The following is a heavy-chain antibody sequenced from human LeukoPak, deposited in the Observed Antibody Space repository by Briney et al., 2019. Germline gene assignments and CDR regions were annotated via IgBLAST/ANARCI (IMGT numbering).Heavy chain of an antibody. CDR2: INPNSGGT. CDR3: ARASLTDYGDYESFYYYYGMDV. J-gene: IGHJ6*02. Sequence: ASVKVSCKASGYTFTGYYIHWVRQAPGQGLEWMGWINPNSGGTNYAQKFQGRVTMTRDTSISTAYMELSRLRSDDTAVYYCARASLTDYGDYESFYYYYGMDVWGQGTTVTVSS. V-gene: IGHV1-2*02. CDR1: GYTFTGYY. D-gene: IGHD4-17*01.